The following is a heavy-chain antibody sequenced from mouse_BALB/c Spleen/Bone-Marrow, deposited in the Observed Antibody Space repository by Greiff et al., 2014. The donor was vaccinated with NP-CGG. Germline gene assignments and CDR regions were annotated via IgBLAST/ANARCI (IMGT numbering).Heavy chain of an antibody. CDR3: ARHGGSRGYYFDY. J-gene: IGHJ2*01. D-gene: IGHD1-1*01. CDR1: GFTLSSYT. V-gene: IGHV5-12-2*01. Sequence: EVKLMESGGGLVQPGGSLKLSCAASGFTLSSYTMSWVRQTPEKRLEWVAYISNGGGSTYYPDTVKGRFTISRDNAKNTLYLQMSSLKSEDTAMYYCARHGGSRGYYFDYWGQGTTLTVSS. CDR2: ISNGGGST.